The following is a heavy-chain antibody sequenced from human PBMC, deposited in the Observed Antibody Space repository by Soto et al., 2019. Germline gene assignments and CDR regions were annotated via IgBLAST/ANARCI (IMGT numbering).Heavy chain of an antibody. J-gene: IGHJ6*02. V-gene: IGHV2-70*01. CDR3: ARIPEAVAAPGYYYYGMDV. CDR1: GFSLSTSGMC. D-gene: IGHD6-19*01. CDR2: IDWDDDK. Sequence: SGPTLVNPTQTLTLTCTFSGFSLSTSGMCVSWIRQPPGKALEWLALIDWDDDKYYSTSLKTRLTISKDTSKNQVVLTMTNMDPVDTATYYCARIPEAVAAPGYYYYGMDVWGQGTTVTVSS.